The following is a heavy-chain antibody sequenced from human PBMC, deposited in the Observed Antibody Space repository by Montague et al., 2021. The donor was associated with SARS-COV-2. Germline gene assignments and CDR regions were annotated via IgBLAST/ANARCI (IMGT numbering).Heavy chain of an antibody. Sequence: SETLSLTCTVSGGSISNYYWSWIRQPAGKGLERIGSIYYSGSTYYNSSLKSRVTISVDMSKNQFSLKLISVTAADTAVYFCARFPTSYYYDSKAAPATPDAFDAWGQGTMVTVSS. V-gene: IGHV4-59*05. CDR3: ARFPTSYYYDSKAAPATPDAFDA. J-gene: IGHJ3*01. CDR1: GGSISNYY. D-gene: IGHD3-22*01. CDR2: IYYSGST.